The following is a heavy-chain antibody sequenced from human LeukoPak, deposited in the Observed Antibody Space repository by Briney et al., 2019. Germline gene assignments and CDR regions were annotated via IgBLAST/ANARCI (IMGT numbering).Heavy chain of an antibody. Sequence: GGSLRLSCAASGFTFSTYSMNWVRQAPGKGLEWLASIAGSGSAMDYADSVKGRFTISGDNAKNTLFLQMNSLRAEDTAVYYCAREMGLNIVATFGYWGQGTLVTVSS. V-gene: IGHV3-21*01. J-gene: IGHJ4*02. CDR1: GFTFSTYS. CDR3: AREMGLNIVATFGY. CDR2: IAGSGSAM. D-gene: IGHD5-12*01.